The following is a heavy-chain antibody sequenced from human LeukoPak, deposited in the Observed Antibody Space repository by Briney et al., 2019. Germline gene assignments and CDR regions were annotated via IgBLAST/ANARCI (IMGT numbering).Heavy chain of an antibody. CDR2: INSKSGSSNT. Sequence: WASVKVSCKAFEYTFTDYYMHWVRQAPGQGLEWMGWINSKSGSSNTNYAREFQGRITMTTDTSTTTAYLELSRMKSDDTAVYYCAKGHYDGDHPHYEGGSVDSWGPGTHITVSS. CDR1: EYTFTDYY. V-gene: IGHV1-2*02. D-gene: IGHD2-21*01. CDR3: AKGHYDGDHPHYEGGSVDS. J-gene: IGHJ4*02.